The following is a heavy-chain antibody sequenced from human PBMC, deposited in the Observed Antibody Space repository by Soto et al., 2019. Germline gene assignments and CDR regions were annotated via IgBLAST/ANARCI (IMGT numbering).Heavy chain of an antibody. CDR1: GDSVSRCCFY. CDR3: ARARSYDGHIVTNYSMDV. V-gene: IGHV4-39*01. D-gene: IGHD2-8*01. Sequence: QLEESGPGLVKPSETLSLTCTVSGDSVSRCCFYWAWIRQPPGKGLEWVGGIHYSGSTYYSWPLKVGCTMSVDTSKNQLSLRLTFANAADTAVYYRARARSYDGHIVTNYSMDVWGEGSSVPVSS. J-gene: IGHJ6*03. CDR2: IHYSGST.